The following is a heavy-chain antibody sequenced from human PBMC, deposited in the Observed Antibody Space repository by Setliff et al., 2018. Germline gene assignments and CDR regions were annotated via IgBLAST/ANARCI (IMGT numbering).Heavy chain of an antibody. J-gene: IGHJ4*02. V-gene: IGHV1-2*02. CDR3: ARDFIWGGLTGPDY. CDR2: INPNNGET. Sequence: WASVKVSCKASGYTFIGHYMHWVRQAPGEGLEWMGWINPNNGETKFAQKFQGRVTLARDTSLKTHYMELSNLTSDDTAIYYCARDFIWGGLTGPDYWGQGTLVTVSS. CDR1: GYTFIGHY. D-gene: IGHD3-9*01.